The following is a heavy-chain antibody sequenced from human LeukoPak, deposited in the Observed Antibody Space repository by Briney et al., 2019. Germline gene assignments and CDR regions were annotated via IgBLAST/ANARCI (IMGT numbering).Heavy chain of an antibody. CDR2: IYGDGTT. J-gene: IGHJ4*02. V-gene: IGHV3-53*04. Sequence: GGSLRLSCEASGFDVSSNYMTWVRQAPGKGLEWVSLIYGDGTTDYADSVKGRFHISRHNSKNTLYLQMNSLRAEDTAVYYCARGIIYLDYWGQGTLVTVSS. D-gene: IGHD3-10*01. CDR3: ARGIIYLDY. CDR1: GFDVSSNY.